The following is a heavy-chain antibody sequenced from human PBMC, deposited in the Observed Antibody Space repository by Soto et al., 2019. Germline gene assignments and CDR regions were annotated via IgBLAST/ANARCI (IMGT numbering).Heavy chain of an antibody. D-gene: IGHD6-6*01. CDR2: IIPIFGTA. CDR3: ARGLSSSLPWIDY. J-gene: IGHJ4*02. CDR1: GGTFSSYA. Sequence: VQLVQSGAEVTTPGSSVKVSCQASGGTFSSYAISWVRQAPGQGLEWMGGIIPIFGTANYAQKFQGRVTITAEESTSTAYMELSSLRSEDTAVYYCARGLSSSLPWIDYWGQGTLVTVSS. V-gene: IGHV1-69*01.